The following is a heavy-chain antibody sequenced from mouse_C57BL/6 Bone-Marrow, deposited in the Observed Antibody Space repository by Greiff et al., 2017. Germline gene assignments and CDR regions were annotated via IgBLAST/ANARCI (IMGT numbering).Heavy chain of an antibody. CDR2: IYPGDGDT. Sequence: QVQLQQSGAELVKPGASVKISCKASGYAFSSYWMNWVKQRPGKGLEWIGQIYPGDGDTNYNGKFKGKATLTADKSSSTAYMQLSSLTSEDSAVYFCARDPYYYGSSLFAYWGQGTLVTVSA. V-gene: IGHV1-80*01. J-gene: IGHJ3*01. D-gene: IGHD1-1*01. CDR3: ARDPYYYGSSLFAY. CDR1: GYAFSSYW.